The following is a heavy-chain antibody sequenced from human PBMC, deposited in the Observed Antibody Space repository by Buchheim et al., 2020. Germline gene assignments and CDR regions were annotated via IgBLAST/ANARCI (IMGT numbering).Heavy chain of an antibody. CDR1: GGSFSGYY. CDR2: INHSGST. D-gene: IGHD6-13*01. J-gene: IGHJ6*03. Sequence: QVQLQQWGAGLLKPSETLSLTCAVYGGSFSGYYWSWIRQPPGKGLEWIGEINHSGSTNYNPSLKSRVTISVDTSKNKFSLKLSSVTAADTAVYYCARGLKYSSSWYVSHFYYYYYMDVWGKGTT. CDR3: ARGLKYSSSWYVSHFYYYYYMDV. V-gene: IGHV4-34*01.